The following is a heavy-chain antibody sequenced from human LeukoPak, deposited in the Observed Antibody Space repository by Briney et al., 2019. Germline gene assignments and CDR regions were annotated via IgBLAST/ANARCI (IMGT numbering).Heavy chain of an antibody. Sequence: PSETLSLTCAVYGGSFSGYYWSWIRQPPGKGLEWIGEINHSGSTNYNPSLKSRVTMSVDTSKNQFSLKLSSVTAADTAVYYCARGTDKGLYYYGSGSYYFDYWGQGTLVTVSS. D-gene: IGHD3-10*01. CDR1: GGSFSGYY. CDR2: INHSGST. V-gene: IGHV4-34*01. CDR3: ARGTDKGLYYYGSGSYYFDY. J-gene: IGHJ4*02.